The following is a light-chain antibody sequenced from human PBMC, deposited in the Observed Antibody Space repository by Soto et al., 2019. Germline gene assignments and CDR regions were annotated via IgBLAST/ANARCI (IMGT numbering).Light chain of an antibody. CDR3: LQHNSYPWT. CDR1: QGISSY. V-gene: IGKV1-9*01. J-gene: IGKJ1*01. CDR2: AAS. Sequence: DIQMTQTASSLSSSVGDGVTITCLASQGISSYLAWYQQKPGKAPKLLIYAASTLQSGVPSRFSGSGSGTEFTLTISSLQPEDFATYYCLQHNSYPWTFGQRTKVDI.